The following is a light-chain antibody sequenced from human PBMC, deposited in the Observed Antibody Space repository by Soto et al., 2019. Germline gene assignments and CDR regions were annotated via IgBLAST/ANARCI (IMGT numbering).Light chain of an antibody. CDR3: AAWDDSLTGRVI. J-gene: IGLJ2*01. V-gene: IGLV1-47*01. Sequence: QSVLTQPPSASETPGQSVTISCSGNSSNIGSSSVYWYKQVAGMAPKLLIFKNDQRPSGISDRFSGSKSGTSASLAISGLRSEGEADYYCAAWDDSLTGRVIFGGGTKLTVL. CDR1: SSNIGSSS. CDR2: KND.